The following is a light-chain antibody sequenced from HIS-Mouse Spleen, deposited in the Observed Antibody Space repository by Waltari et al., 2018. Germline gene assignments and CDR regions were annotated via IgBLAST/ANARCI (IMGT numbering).Light chain of an antibody. V-gene: IGKV3-11*01. CDR2: DAS. CDR3: QQRSNWPPLT. J-gene: IGKJ4*01. CDR1: PSISRY. Sequence: SNRATPSISRYFSWYHQQPVQAPRLHIYDASTMATGIPARFSGSGSGTDFTLTISSLEPEDFAVYYCQQRSNWPPLTFGGGTKVEIK.